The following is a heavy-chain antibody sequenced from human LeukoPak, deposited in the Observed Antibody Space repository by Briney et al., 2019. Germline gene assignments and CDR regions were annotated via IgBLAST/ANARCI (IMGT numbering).Heavy chain of an antibody. CDR2: ISDGGYYT. J-gene: IGHJ4*02. CDR1: GFTFSTYA. CDR3: AKEKKSGGWPIDY. Sequence: GGSLRLSCAASGFTFSTYAMSWVRQAPGKGREWVSGISDGGYYTYYADSVKGRFTISRDNSKNTLYLQMNSLRADDTAVYHCAKEKKSGGWPIDYWGQGALVTVSS. V-gene: IGHV3-23*01. D-gene: IGHD2-15*01.